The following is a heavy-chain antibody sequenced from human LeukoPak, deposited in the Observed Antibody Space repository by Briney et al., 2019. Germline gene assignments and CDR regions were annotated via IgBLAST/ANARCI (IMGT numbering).Heavy chain of an antibody. D-gene: IGHD5-12*01. J-gene: IGHJ4*02. CDR3: ARLHGYALDY. CDR1: GFTFSSYA. Sequence: PGGSLRLSCAASGFTFSSYAMHWVRQAPGKGVEYVSAISSNGGRTYYANSVKGRFTISRDNSKNTLYLQMGSLRAEDMAVYYCARLHGYALDYWGQGTLVTVSS. CDR2: ISSNGGRT. V-gene: IGHV3-64*01.